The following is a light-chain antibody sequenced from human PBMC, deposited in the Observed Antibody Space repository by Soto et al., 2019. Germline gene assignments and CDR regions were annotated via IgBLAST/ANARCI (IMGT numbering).Light chain of an antibody. CDR1: HTINNNY. Sequence: IILTQSPGTLSFSPGERVTLSCKASHTINNNYVAWYQQRPGRAPRLLVYGASSRATGIPDRFSGSGSGTDFTLTISRLEPEDFAVYYCQQRSNWPPTFGQGTRLEIK. CDR2: GAS. CDR3: QQRSNWPPT. V-gene: IGKV3D-20*02. J-gene: IGKJ5*01.